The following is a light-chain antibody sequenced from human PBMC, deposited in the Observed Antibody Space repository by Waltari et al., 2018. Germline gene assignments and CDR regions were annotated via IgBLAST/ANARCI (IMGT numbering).Light chain of an antibody. CDR3: ATWDDSLTAWV. J-gene: IGLJ3*02. CDR1: SSNIGPYY. CDR2: RNN. V-gene: IGLV1-47*01. Sequence: QSVLTQPPSTSGTPGQRVTISCSGSSSNIGPYYVYWYHQLPGTAPKLLIYRNNQRPSGVPDRVSGSRSGTSASLAISGLRSEDEADYYCATWDDSLTAWVFGGGTKLTVL.